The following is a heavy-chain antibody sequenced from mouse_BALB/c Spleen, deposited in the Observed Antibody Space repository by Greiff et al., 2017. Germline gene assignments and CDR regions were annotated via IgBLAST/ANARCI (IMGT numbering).Heavy chain of an antibody. Sequence: EVKLQESGGGLVQPGGSLKLSCAASGFTFSSYTMSWVRQTPEKRLEWVAYISNGGGSTYYPDTVKGRFTISRDNAKNTLYLQMSSLKSEDTAMYYCARGNYGCFAYWGQGTLVTVSA. CDR1: GFTFSSYT. J-gene: IGHJ3*01. CDR3: ARGNYGCFAY. CDR2: ISNGGGST. D-gene: IGHD2-2*01. V-gene: IGHV5-12-2*01.